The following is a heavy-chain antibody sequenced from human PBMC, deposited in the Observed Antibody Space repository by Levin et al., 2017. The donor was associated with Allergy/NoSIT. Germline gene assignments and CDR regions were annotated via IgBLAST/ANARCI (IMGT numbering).Heavy chain of an antibody. J-gene: IGHJ3*02. CDR3: ASSSRVLGLDAFDI. V-gene: IGHV3-74*01. Sequence: LSLTCAASGFTFSSYWMHWVRQAPGKGLVWVSRINSDGSSTSYADSVKGRFTISRDNAKNTLYLQMNSLRAEDTAVYYCASSSRVLGLDAFDIWGQGTMVTVSS. CDR1: GFTFSSYW. D-gene: IGHD2-8*01. CDR2: INSDGSST.